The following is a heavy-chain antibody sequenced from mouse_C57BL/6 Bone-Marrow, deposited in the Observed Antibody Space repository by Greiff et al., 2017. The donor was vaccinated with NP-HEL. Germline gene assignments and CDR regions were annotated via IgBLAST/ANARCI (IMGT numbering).Heavy chain of an antibody. CDR3: AREGIYYATY. J-gene: IGHJ3*01. V-gene: IGHV1-64*01. CDR2: IHPNSGST. CDR1: GSTFTSYW. Sequence: QVQLQQPGAELVKPLASVKLSFKASGSTFTSYWMHWVKQRPGQGLEWIGMIHPNSGSTNYNEKFKSKATLTVDKSSSTAYMQLSSLTSEDSAVYYCAREGIYYATYWGQGTLVTVSA. D-gene: IGHD2-1*01.